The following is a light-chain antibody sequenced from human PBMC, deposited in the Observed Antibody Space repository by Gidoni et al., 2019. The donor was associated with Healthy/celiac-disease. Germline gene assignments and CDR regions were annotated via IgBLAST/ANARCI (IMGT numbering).Light chain of an antibody. J-gene: IGKJ4*01. V-gene: IGKV1-5*03. Sequence: IQMTQSPSTMSASVGDRVTITGRARQSISSWLAWYQQKPGKAPKLLIYKASSLESGVPSRFSGSGSGTEFTLTFSSLQPDDFATYYCQQYNSYSLTFGGGTKVEIK. CDR1: QSISSW. CDR3: QQYNSYSLT. CDR2: KAS.